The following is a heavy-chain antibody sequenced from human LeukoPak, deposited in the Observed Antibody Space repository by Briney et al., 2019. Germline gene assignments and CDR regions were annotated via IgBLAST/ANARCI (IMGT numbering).Heavy chain of an antibody. Sequence: SETLSLTCSVSGGSINNYYWNWIRKPPGKGLEWIGYIYSSGSTYFNPSLTSRVTISVDASRSRFSLSLTSVTAADTAVYYCARADYGGNSAAFAIWGQGTMVTVSS. V-gene: IGHV4-59*01. CDR3: ARADYGGNSAAFAI. CDR1: GGSINNYY. J-gene: IGHJ3*02. D-gene: IGHD4-23*01. CDR2: IYSSGST.